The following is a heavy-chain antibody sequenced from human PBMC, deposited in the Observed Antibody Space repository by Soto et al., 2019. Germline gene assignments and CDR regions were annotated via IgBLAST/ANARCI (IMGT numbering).Heavy chain of an antibody. CDR2: IIPIFGTA. J-gene: IGHJ4*02. V-gene: IGHV1-69*13. Sequence: GASVKVSCKASGGTFSSYAISWVRQAPGQGLEWMGGIIPIFGTANYAQKFQSRVTITADESTSTTYMELSSLRSEDTAVYYCARDGYSGYDDFDYWGQGTLVTVSS. D-gene: IGHD5-12*01. CDR1: GGTFSSYA. CDR3: ARDGYSGYDDFDY.